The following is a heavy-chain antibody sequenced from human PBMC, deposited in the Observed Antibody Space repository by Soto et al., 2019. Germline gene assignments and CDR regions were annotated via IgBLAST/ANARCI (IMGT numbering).Heavy chain of an antibody. D-gene: IGHD3-10*01. CDR1: GFTFSSYA. CDR3: ATPGAILLWFGESPMSFDI. Sequence: EVQLLESGGSLVQPGGSLRLSCAASGFTFSSYAMSWVRQAPGKGLEWVSAISGSGGSTYYADSVKGRFTISRDNSKNTLYLQMNSLRAEDTAVYYCATPGAILLWFGESPMSFDIWGQGTMVTVSS. CDR2: ISGSGGST. V-gene: IGHV3-23*01. J-gene: IGHJ3*02.